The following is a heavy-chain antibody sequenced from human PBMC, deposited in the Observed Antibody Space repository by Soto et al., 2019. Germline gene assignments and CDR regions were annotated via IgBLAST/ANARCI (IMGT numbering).Heavy chain of an antibody. CDR2: INPNSGGT. J-gene: IGHJ4*02. CDR3: ARASPYHFWSGYLGRDFDY. V-gene: IGHV1-2*04. D-gene: IGHD3-3*01. Sequence: ASVKVSCKASGYTFTGYYMHWVRQAPGQGLEWMGWINPNSGGTNYAQKFQGWVTMTRDTSISTAYMELSRLRSDDTAVYYCARASPYHFWSGYLGRDFDYWGQGTLVTVPQ. CDR1: GYTFTGYY.